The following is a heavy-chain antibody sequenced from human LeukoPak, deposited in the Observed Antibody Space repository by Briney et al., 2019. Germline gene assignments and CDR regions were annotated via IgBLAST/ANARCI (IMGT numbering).Heavy chain of an antibody. CDR1: GGSFSGYY. V-gene: IGHV4-34*01. CDR3: ARGYDYGGNRGWFDP. J-gene: IGHJ5*02. D-gene: IGHD4-23*01. CDR2: INHSGST. Sequence: SETLSLTCAVYGGSFSGYYWSWIRQPPGKGLEWIAEINHSGSTHYNPSLKSRVTISVDTSKNQFSLKLSSVTAADTAVYYCARGYDYGGNRGWFDPWGQGTLVTVSS.